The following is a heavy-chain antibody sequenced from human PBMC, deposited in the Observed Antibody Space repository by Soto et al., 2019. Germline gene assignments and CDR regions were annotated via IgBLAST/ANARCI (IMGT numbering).Heavy chain of an antibody. V-gene: IGHV3-23*01. J-gene: IGHJ4*02. CDR2: IGSSGDGM. CDR3: ATYGQHLMDD. Sequence: VQLLEIGGGLVQPGGSLRLSCAASGFTFSKFAMKWVRQAPGKGLEWVSVIGSSGDGMHYADSVQGRFTISRDNSKNTVNLQMNSLRAEDTAVYYCATYGQHLMDDWGQGTLVTVSS. D-gene: IGHD4-17*01. CDR1: GFTFSKFA.